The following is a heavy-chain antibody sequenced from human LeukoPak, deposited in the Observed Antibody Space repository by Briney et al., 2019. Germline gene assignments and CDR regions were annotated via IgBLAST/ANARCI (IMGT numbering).Heavy chain of an antibody. CDR1: GFTFSTSW. CDR2: IKQDGSAK. CDR3: ARDHIFAFDY. D-gene: IGHD3-3*01. J-gene: IGHJ4*02. Sequence: GGSLRLSCAASGFTFSTSWMSWVRQAPGKGLEWVANIKQDGSAKDYVDSVKGRFTISRDNAKNSLYLQMNSLRDEDTAVYYCARDHIFAFDYWGQGNLVTVSS. V-gene: IGHV3-7*01.